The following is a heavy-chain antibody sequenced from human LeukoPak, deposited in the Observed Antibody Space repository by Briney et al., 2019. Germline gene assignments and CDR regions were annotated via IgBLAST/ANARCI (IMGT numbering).Heavy chain of an antibody. CDR3: ARVERTYDYGGNSQLLDY. D-gene: IGHD4-23*01. V-gene: IGHV1-46*01. CDR1: GYTFTSYY. J-gene: IGHJ4*02. CDR2: INPGGGST. Sequence: ASVKVSCKASGYTFTSYYMHWVRQAPGQGLEWMGVINPGGGSTSYAQKFQGRVTMTRDTSTSTVYMELSSLRSEDTAVYYCARVERTYDYGGNSQLLDYWGQGTLVTVSS.